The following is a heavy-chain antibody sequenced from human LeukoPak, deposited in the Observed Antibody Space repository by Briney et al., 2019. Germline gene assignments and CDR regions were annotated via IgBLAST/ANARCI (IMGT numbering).Heavy chain of an antibody. CDR1: GGSISSSSYY. CDR3: ASIGYCSSTSCSDAFDI. D-gene: IGHD2-2*01. CDR2: IYYSGST. V-gene: IGHV4-39*01. Sequence: SETLSLTCTVSGGSISSSSYYWGWIRQPPGKGLEWIGSIYYSGSTYYNPSLKSRVTISVDTSKNQFSLKLSSVTAADTAVYYCASIGYCSSTSCSDAFDIWGQGTMVTVSS. J-gene: IGHJ3*02.